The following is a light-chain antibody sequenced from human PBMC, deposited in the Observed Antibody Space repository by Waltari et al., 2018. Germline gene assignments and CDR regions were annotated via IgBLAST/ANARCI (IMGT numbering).Light chain of an antibody. CDR2: DVT. J-gene: IGLJ2*01. CDR1: SSDIGGYNY. V-gene: IGLV2-11*01. CDR3: CSYAGKYTSV. Sequence: QSALTQPRSVSGSPGQSVTLSCTGTSSDIGGYNYVSWYQQHPGKVPKLIIFDVTKRPSGGPARFSGSKAGKTAALTISGLQAGDEAVYFCCSYAGKYTSVFGAGTKVTVL.